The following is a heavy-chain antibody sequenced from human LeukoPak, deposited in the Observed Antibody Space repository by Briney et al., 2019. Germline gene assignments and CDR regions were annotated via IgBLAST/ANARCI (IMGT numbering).Heavy chain of an antibody. D-gene: IGHD1-26*01. J-gene: IGHJ4*02. V-gene: IGHV3-23*01. CDR2: FGGDRVA. Sequence: GGSLRLPCVASGFTFSNYAMSWVRQAPGKGLEWVSAFGGDRVAHYADSVKGRFTISKDDSKSTLYLQMNSLRAEDTGVYYCAKDLLAWAFDYWGQGILVTVSS. CDR3: AKDLLAWAFDY. CDR1: GFTFSNYA.